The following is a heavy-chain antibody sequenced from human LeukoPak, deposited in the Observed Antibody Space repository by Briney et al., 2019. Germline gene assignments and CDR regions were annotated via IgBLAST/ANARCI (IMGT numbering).Heavy chain of an antibody. V-gene: IGHV3-23*01. CDR2: ISGSGGST. Sequence: GGSLRLSCAASGFTFSSYAMSWVPQAPGKGLEWVSAISGSGGSTYYADSVKGRFTISRDNSKNTLYLQMNSLRDEDTAVYYCAKDRSPSYDFWSGPFDYWGQGTLVTVSS. J-gene: IGHJ4*02. D-gene: IGHD3-3*01. CDR3: AKDRSPSYDFWSGPFDY. CDR1: GFTFSSYA.